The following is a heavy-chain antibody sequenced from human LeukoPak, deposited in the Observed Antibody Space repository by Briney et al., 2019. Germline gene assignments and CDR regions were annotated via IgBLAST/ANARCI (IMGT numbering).Heavy chain of an antibody. J-gene: IGHJ4*02. D-gene: IGHD2-15*01. CDR2: IGGSGAGT. Sequence: GGSLRLSCAASGFTFSSYAMSWVRQAPGKGLEWVSAIGGSGAGTYYADSVKGRFTISRDNSKNTLYLQMDSLRAEDTAVYYCAKEPLSCSGGSCYSVFDYWGQGALVTVSS. V-gene: IGHV3-23*01. CDR3: AKEPLSCSGGSCYSVFDY. CDR1: GFTFSSYA.